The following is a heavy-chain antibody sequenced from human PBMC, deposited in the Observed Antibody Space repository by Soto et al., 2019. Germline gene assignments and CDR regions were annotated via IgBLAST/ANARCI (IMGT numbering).Heavy chain of an antibody. D-gene: IGHD3-22*01. V-gene: IGHV3-7*03. J-gene: IGHJ4*02. Sequence: EVQLVESGGGLVQPGGSLRLSCAASGFTFSSDWMSWVRQAPGKGLQWVANINRDGNEKYYVDSLKGRFTISRDNAATSLYMQMNTLRAEDTAVYYCARAPDGSGSYYYFDGWGQGTLVTVSS. CDR1: GFTFSSDW. CDR2: INRDGNEK. CDR3: ARAPDGSGSYYYFDG.